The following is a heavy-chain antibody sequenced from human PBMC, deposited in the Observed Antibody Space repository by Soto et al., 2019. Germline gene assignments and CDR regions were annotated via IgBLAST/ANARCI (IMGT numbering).Heavy chain of an antibody. CDR2: LYSDGIT. V-gene: IGHV4-39*01. CDR3: AKVVVAATRHSDFDS. J-gene: IGHJ4*02. CDR1: GVSINSNNYY. Sequence: SETLSLTCTVSGVSINSNNYYWTWIRQPPGKGLTWIASLYSDGITYYSPSLKSRVTISADTSKNQFSLKLKSVTAADTAVYYCAKVVVAATRHSDFDSWGQGTLVTVSS. D-gene: IGHD2-15*01.